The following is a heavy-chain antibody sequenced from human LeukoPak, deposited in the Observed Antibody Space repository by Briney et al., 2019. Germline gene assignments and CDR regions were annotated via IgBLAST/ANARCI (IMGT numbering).Heavy chain of an antibody. V-gene: IGHV1-46*01. D-gene: IGHD1-26*01. J-gene: IGHJ5*02. CDR1: GYTFTGYY. CDR2: INPTGGST. CDR3: ARDNSVGDNAWWFDP. Sequence: SVKVSCKASGYTFTGYYMHWVRQAPGQGLEWMGLINPTGGSTGYAQKFQGRVTMTRDMSTSTDYMELSSLRSEDTAIYYCARDNSVGDNAWWFDPWGQGTLVTVSS.